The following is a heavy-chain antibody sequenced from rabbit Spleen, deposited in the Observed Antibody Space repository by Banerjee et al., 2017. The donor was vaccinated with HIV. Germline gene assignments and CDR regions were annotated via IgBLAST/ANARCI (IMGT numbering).Heavy chain of an antibody. Sequence: QSLEESGGDLVKPGASLTLTCTASGFSFSVSSYMCWVHQAPGKGLEWIACIEAGSSGFTYFANWAKGRFTISMTSSTTVTLQMTSLTAADTATYFCARDTSSSFSSYGMDLWGPGTLVTVS. V-gene: IGHV1S40*01. J-gene: IGHJ6*01. CDR1: GFSFSVSSY. D-gene: IGHD1-1*01. CDR3: ARDTSSSFSSYGMDL. CDR2: IEAGSSGFT.